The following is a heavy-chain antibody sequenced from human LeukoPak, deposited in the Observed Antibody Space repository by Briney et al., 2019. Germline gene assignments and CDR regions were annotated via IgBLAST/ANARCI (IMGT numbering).Heavy chain of an antibody. CDR2: ISSRSSTI. V-gene: IGHV3-48*02. CDR3: ARGDWGQARFAY. CDR1: GFPFRRYS. J-gene: IGHJ4*02. Sequence: GGSLRLSCMASGFPFRRYSVNGFRQAPGKGLEWVSYISSRSSTIYYADSVQGRFTISRDNAKNSLYLQMSSLRDEDTAVYYCARGDWGQARFAYGGQGTLVTVSS. D-gene: IGHD3/OR15-3a*01.